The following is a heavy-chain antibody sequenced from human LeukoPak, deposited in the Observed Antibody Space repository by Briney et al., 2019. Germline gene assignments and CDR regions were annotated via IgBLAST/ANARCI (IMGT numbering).Heavy chain of an antibody. CDR2: IYYSGST. D-gene: IGHD6-19*01. CDR3: ARHSSGWYPDY. J-gene: IGHJ4*02. V-gene: IGHV4-59*01. CDR1: GGSFSGYY. Sequence: SETLSLTCAVYGGSFSGYYWSWIRQPPGKGLEWIGYIYYSGSTNYNPSLKSRVTISVDTSKNQFSLKLSSVTAADTAVYYCARHSSGWYPDYWGQGTLATVSS.